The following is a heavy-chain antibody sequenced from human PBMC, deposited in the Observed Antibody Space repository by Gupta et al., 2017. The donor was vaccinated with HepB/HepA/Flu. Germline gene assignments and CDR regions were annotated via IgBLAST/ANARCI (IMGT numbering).Heavy chain of an antibody. D-gene: IGHD2-2*01. CDR2: ISSSISYI. CDR1: GFPSSRYS. V-gene: IGHV3-21*01. J-gene: IGHJ5*02. Sequence: EVQLVESGGGLVKPGCSLRPPCAASGFPSSRYSMNWVRQAPGKGLEWVSSISSSISYIYYADSVKGRFSISRDNAKNSLYLQMNSLRAEDTAVYYCARGFPAGLFDPWGQGTLVTVSS. CDR3: ARGFPAGLFDP.